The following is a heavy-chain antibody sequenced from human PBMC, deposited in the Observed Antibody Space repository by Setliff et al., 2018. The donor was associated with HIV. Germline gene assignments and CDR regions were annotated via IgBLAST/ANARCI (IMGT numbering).Heavy chain of an antibody. J-gene: IGHJ4*02. CDR3: AREYSYYFDY. CDR1: GDSIESHY. D-gene: IGHD5-12*01. CDR2: FYYSDRI. V-gene: IGHV4-59*11. Sequence: SETLSLTCSVSGDSIESHYWSWIRQPPGKGLEWIGTFYYSDRIKYNPSLNGRVAFSVDASTNQFSLDLSSVTAADTAVYYFAREYSYYFDYWGQGTLVTVSS.